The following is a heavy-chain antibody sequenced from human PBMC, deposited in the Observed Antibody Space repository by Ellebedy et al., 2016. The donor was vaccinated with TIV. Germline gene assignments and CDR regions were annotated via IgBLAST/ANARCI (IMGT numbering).Heavy chain of an antibody. V-gene: IGHV1-2*02. Sequence: ASVKVSXKASGYTFTGYYMHWVRQAPGQGLEWMGWINPNSGGTNYAQKFQGRVTMTRDTSISTAYMELSRLRSDDTAVYYCAREDWNDLLPPDYWGQGTLVTVSS. J-gene: IGHJ4*02. D-gene: IGHD1-1*01. CDR1: GYTFTGYY. CDR3: AREDWNDLLPPDY. CDR2: INPNSGGT.